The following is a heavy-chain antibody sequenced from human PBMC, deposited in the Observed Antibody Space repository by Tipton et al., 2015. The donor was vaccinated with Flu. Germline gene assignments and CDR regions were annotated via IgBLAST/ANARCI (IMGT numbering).Heavy chain of an antibody. V-gene: IGHV3-13*01. CDR2: LGSAGDT. D-gene: IGHD6-13*01. J-gene: IGHJ6*02. CDR1: GFTFSSYD. CDR3: ARGPLPDSNWYNGMDV. Sequence: SLRLSCAASGFTFSSYDMHWVRQATGKGLEWVSALGSAGDTYYLDSVKGRFTISRDNAKNSLYLQMNSLRVGDTAVYYCARGPLPDSNWYNGMDVWGQGTTVTVS.